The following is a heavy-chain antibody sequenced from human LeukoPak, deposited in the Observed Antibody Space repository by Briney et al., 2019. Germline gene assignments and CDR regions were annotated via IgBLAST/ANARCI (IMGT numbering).Heavy chain of an antibody. J-gene: IGHJ5*02. CDR2: MKHKSGER. CDR3: ARDGRGSRSSWFDP. V-gene: IGHV1-8*03. D-gene: IGHD3-10*01. Sequence: ASVRVSSKPSGYSFTIDNISWVRQALGQGREWMGWMKHKSGERGYSQKFQGRVFITRDNYINTAYMQLSSLGSDDTAVYYCARDGRGSRSSWFDPWGQGTLVIVSS. CDR1: GYSFTIDN.